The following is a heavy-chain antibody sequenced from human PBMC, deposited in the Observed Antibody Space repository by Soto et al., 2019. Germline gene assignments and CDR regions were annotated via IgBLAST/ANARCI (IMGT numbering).Heavy chain of an antibody. CDR2: IYWNDDK. CDR3: EHYIGGWRWLRDV. CDR1: GFSLSTSGVG. Sequence: SGPPLVNPPQTLTLTCSFSGFSLSTSGVGVGWIRQPPGKAPEWLGIIYWNDDKRYSPSLKTRVTITKDTSRNQVVLIRTSGEAEDTAKFYWEHYIGGWRWLRDVWGQWT. V-gene: IGHV2-5*01. D-gene: IGHD6-19*01. J-gene: IGHJ6*01.